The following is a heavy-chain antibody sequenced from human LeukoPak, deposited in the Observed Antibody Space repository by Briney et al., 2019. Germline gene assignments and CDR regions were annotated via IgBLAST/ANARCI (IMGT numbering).Heavy chain of an antibody. CDR1: GGTFTNYT. J-gene: IGHJ1*01. V-gene: IGHV1-69*02. Sequence: ASVKVSCKASGGTFTNYTITWVRRRIIPILGLSNYAQKFQGRVTMTRDTSTGTVYMELSSLSSDDTAVYYCARARAAAGAQYFQHWGQGTLVSASS. CDR3: ARARAAAGAQYFQH. D-gene: IGHD6-13*01. CDR2: IIPILGLS.